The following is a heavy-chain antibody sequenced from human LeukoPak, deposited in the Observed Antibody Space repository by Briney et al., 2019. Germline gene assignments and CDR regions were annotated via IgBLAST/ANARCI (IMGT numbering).Heavy chain of an antibody. D-gene: IGHD6-19*01. CDR1: GVTFSSYS. Sequence: GGSLRLSCAASGVTFSSYSMNWVRQAPGKGLERVSFISSTTSYKYYADSVKGRFTISRDNAKNSLYLQMNSLRAEDTAVYYCARGRSGWSPYYYYGMDVWGQGTTVTVSS. CDR3: ARGRSGWSPYYYYGMDV. J-gene: IGHJ6*02. CDR2: ISSTTSYK. V-gene: IGHV3-21*01.